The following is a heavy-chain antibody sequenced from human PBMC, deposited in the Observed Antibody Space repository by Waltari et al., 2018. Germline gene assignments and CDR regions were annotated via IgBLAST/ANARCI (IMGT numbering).Heavy chain of an antibody. CDR1: GFTFSSYW. CDR3: ARGGRGRRHYYYYYGMDV. V-gene: IGHV3-7*01. Sequence: EVQLVESGGGLVQPGGSLRLSCAASGFTFSSYWMSWVRQAPGKGLEWVANIKQDGSEKYYGDSVKGRFTISRDKAKNSLYLQMNSLRAEDTAVYYCARGGRGRRHYYYYYGMDVWGQGTTVTVSS. J-gene: IGHJ6*02. CDR2: IKQDGSEK. D-gene: IGHD1-1*01.